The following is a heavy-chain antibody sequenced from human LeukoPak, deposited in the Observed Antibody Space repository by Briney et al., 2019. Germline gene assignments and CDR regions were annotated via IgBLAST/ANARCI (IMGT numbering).Heavy chain of an antibody. D-gene: IGHD3-3*01. CDR1: GYSISSGYY. J-gene: IGHJ3*02. V-gene: IGHV4-38-2*01. CDR3: ARGLSDFWSGYPDAFDI. Sequence: SETLSLTCAVSGYSISSGYYWGWIRQPPGKGLEWIGYIYYSGSTNYNPSLKSRVTISVDTSKNQFSLKLSSVTAADTAVYYCARGLSDFWSGYPDAFDIWGQGTMVTVSS. CDR2: IYYSGST.